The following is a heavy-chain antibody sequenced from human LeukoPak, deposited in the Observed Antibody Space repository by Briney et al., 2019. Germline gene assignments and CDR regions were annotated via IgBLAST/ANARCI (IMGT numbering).Heavy chain of an antibody. Sequence: GAPVKVSCKASGYTFTNYAMNWVRQAPGQGLEWMGWINTNTGNPTYAQGFTGRFVFSLDTSVSTAYLQISSLKAEDTAVYYCARKSVAATPRDIVYQYSYMDVWGKGTTVTVSS. CDR1: GYTFTNYA. V-gene: IGHV7-4-1*02. J-gene: IGHJ6*03. D-gene: IGHD2-15*01. CDR2: INTNTGNP. CDR3: ARKSVAATPRDIVYQYSYMDV.